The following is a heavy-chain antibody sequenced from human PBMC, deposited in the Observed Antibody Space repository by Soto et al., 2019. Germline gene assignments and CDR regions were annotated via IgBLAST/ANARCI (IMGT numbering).Heavy chain of an antibody. CDR1: GFTFSSYA. J-gene: IGHJ4*02. V-gene: IGHV3-30-3*01. CDR3: ARGGKQQLVRKVAFDY. D-gene: IGHD6-13*01. CDR2: ISYDGSNK. Sequence: QVQLVESGGGVVQPGRSLRLSCAASGFTFSSYAMHWVRQAPGKGLEWVAVISYDGSNKYYADSVKGRFTISRDNSKNTLYLQMNSLRAEDTAVYYCARGGKQQLVRKVAFDYWGQGTLVTVSS.